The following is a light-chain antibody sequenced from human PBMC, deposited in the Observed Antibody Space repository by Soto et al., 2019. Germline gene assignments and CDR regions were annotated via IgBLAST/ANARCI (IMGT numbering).Light chain of an antibody. CDR2: XXX. V-gene: IGLV2-11*01. CDR1: SSDVGGYNY. CDR3: CSYAGSYTFV. Sequence: QSALTQPRSVSGSPGQSVTISCTGTSSDVGGYNYVSWYQQHPGKAPKLMIXXXXXXXXXXXXXXXXSKSGNTASLTISGXXXXXXXXXYCCSYAGSYTFVFGTGTKLTVL. J-gene: IGLJ1*01.